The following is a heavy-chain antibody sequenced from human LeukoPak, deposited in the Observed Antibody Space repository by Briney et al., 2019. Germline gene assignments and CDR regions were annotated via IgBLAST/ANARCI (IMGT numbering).Heavy chain of an antibody. J-gene: IGHJ6*02. V-gene: IGHV3-11*06. Sequence: GGSLRLSCAASGFTFSDYYMSWIRQAPGKGLEWVSSISSSSSYIYYADSVKGRFTISRDNAKNSLYLQMNSLRAEDTAVYYCARDLVGATATLYYYYGMDVWGQGTTVTVSS. CDR1: GFTFSDYY. CDR3: ARDLVGATATLYYYYGMDV. CDR2: ISSSSSYI. D-gene: IGHD1-26*01.